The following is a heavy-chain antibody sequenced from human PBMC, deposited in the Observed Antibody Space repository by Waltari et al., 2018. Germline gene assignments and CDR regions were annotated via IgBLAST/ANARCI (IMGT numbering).Heavy chain of an antibody. J-gene: IGHJ4*02. CDR3: ARSDLSYYYDSSGYYLDY. Sequence: QVQLVQSGAEGKKPGASVKVSCKASGYTFTSYGISWVRQAPGQGLEWMGWISTYNGNTNYAKKLQGRSTMTTDTSTSTAYMELKRLRSDDTSVYYCARSDLSYYYDSSGYYLDYWGQGTLVTVSS. CDR2: ISTYNGNT. CDR1: GYTFTSYG. D-gene: IGHD3-22*01. V-gene: IGHV1-18*01.